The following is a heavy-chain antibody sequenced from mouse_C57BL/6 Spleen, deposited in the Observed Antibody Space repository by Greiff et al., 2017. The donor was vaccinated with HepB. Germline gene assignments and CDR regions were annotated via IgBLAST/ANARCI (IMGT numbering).Heavy chain of an antibody. V-gene: IGHV1-19*01. CDR1: GYTFTDYY. J-gene: IGHJ1*03. CDR2: INPYNGGT. D-gene: IGHD1-1*01. Sequence: EVQLQQSGPVLVKPGASVKMSCKASGYTFTDYYMNWVKQSHGKSLEWIGVINPYNGGTSYNQKFKGKATLTVDKSSSTAYMELNSLTSEDSAVYYCARGAVYYGSSYVDVWGTGTTVTVSS. CDR3: ARGAVYYGSSYVDV.